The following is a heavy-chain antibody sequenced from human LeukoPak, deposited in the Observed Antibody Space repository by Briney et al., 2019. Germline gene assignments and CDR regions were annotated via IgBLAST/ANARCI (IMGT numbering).Heavy chain of an antibody. D-gene: IGHD4-23*01. CDR3: AGGKRDY. CDR2: IYYSGST. Sequence: SETLSLTCTVSGGSISSYYWSWIRQPPGKGLEWIGYIYYSGSTNYNPSLKSRVTISVDTSKNQFSLKLSSVTAADTAVYYCAGGKRDYWGQGTLVTVSS. J-gene: IGHJ4*02. V-gene: IGHV4-59*01. CDR1: GGSISSYY.